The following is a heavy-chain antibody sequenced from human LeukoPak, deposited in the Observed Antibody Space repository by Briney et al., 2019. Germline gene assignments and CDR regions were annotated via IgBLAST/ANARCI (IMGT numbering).Heavy chain of an antibody. CDR2: ISSNGGST. Sequence: GGSLRLSCAASGFTFSSYAMHWVRQAPGKGLEYVSAISSNGGSTYYANSVKGRFTISRDNSKNTLYLQMNSLRAEDTAVYYCAKVYRGYSGYGDYWGQGTLVTVSS. J-gene: IGHJ4*02. V-gene: IGHV3-64*01. CDR1: GFTFSSYA. CDR3: AKVYRGYSGYGDY. D-gene: IGHD5-12*01.